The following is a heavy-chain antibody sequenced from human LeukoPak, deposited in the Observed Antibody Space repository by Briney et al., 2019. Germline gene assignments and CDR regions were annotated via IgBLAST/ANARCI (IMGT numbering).Heavy chain of an antibody. CDR3: ATKTSYGDRYFDY. Sequence: GGSLRLSCAASGFSFSSYAMSWIRQAPGKGLEWLSAISGTTRTTFYADSVKGRFTISRDNSKNTLFLQMNSLRAEGTAVYYCATKTSYGDRYFDYWGQGTLVTVSS. CDR1: GFSFSSYA. V-gene: IGHV3-23*01. J-gene: IGHJ4*02. D-gene: IGHD4-17*01. CDR2: ISGTTRTT.